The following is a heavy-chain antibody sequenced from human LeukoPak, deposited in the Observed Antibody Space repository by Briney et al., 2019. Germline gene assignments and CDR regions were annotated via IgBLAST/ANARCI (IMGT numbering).Heavy chain of an antibody. J-gene: IGHJ6*02. CDR2: MTLNSGRT. CDR1: GYTATNFD. Sequence: AASVKVSCKVFGYTATNFDINCVRQATGEGFEWMGWMTLNSGRTGYRREFQGRVTMTTDTSTNTAYMELSSLRSDDTAVYYCGRGYAMDVWGQGTTVIVSS. V-gene: IGHV1-8*01. CDR3: GRGYAMDV.